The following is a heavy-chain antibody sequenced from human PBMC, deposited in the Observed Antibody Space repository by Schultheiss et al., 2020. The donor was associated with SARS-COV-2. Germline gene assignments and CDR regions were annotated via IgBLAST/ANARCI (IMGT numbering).Heavy chain of an antibody. V-gene: IGHV4-59*11. Sequence: GSLRLSCAASGFAFSDHYMTWIRQAPGKGLEWIGYIYYSGSTNYNPSLKSRVTISVDTSKNQFSLKLSSVTAADTAVYFCARRMFYYYGMDVWGQGTTVTVSS. CDR1: GFAFSDHY. CDR3: ARRMFYYYGMDV. J-gene: IGHJ6*02. D-gene: IGHD3-10*02. CDR2: IYYSGST.